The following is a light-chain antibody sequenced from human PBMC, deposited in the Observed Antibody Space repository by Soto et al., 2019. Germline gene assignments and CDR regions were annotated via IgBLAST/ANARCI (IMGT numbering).Light chain of an antibody. J-gene: IGKJ4*01. V-gene: IGKV1-5*03. CDR3: QHHSNYPLT. CDR1: HHIDAW. Sequence: IPMTQSPSTLSASVGDRVTITCRASHHIDAWLAWYQQKPGKAPKVLIYKATILESGVPSKFSGSGSGTEFTLTISSLQPDDSATYYCQHHSNYPLTFGGGTKVEIK. CDR2: KAT.